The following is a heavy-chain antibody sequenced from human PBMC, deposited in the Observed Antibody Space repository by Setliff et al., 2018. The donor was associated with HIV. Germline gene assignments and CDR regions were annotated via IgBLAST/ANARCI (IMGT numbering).Heavy chain of an antibody. CDR3: AKRTFGSGRLDP. CDR1: GGSISSYY. V-gene: IGHV4-59*08. CDR2: TYYSGST. D-gene: IGHD3-16*01. Sequence: SETLSLTCTVSGGSISSYYWSWIRQPPGKGLEWIGYTYYSGSTNYNPSLKSRVTISVDTSKNQFSLKLSSVTAAGTAVYYCAKRTFGSGRLDPWGQGTLVTVSS. J-gene: IGHJ5*02.